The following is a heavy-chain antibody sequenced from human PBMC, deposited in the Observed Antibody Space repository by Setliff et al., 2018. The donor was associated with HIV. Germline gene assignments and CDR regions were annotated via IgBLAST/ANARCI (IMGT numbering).Heavy chain of an antibody. V-gene: IGHV3-20*04. CDR3: ARDLYTTSYYMTGY. CDR1: GFKFDDYG. Sequence: GGSLRLSCAASGFKFDDYGMSWVRQGPGKGLEWVAGISWSGSGIGYGDSVKGRFTISRDDDRNFLFLQMNSLRAEDTAVYYCARDLYTTSYYMTGYWGQGTLVTVSS. CDR2: ISWSGSGI. J-gene: IGHJ4*02. D-gene: IGHD1-26*01.